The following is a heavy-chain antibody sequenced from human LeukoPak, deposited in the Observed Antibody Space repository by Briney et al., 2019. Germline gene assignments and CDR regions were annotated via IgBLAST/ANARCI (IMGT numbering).Heavy chain of an antibody. D-gene: IGHD2-21*01. CDR2: IYYSGIT. CDR1: GDSIDNYY. Sequence: SETLSLTCSVSGDSIDNYYWNWIRQPPGKGLEWIGYIYYSGITKYNPSPKSRVAISVDTSKNQFSLQLRSVTAADTAIYYCVRDAYGDNWFDPWGQGTLVTVSS. CDR3: VRDAYGDNWFDP. J-gene: IGHJ5*02. V-gene: IGHV4-59*01.